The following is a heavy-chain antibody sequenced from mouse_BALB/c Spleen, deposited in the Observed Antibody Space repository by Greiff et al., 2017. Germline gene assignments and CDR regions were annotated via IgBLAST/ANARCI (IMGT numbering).Heavy chain of an antibody. CDR1: GYSITSDYA. CDR2: ISYSGST. V-gene: IGHV3-2*02. Sequence: EVHLVESGPGLVKPSQSLSLTCTVTGYSITSDYAWNWIRQFPGNKLEWMGYISYSGSTSYNPSLKSRISITRDTSKNQFFLQLNSVTTEDTATYYCARGDSFAYWGQGTLVTVSA. J-gene: IGHJ3*01. CDR3: ARGDSFAY.